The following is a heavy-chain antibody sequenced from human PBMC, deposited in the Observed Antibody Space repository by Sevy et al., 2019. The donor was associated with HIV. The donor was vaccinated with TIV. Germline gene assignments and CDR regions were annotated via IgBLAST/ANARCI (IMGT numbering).Heavy chain of an antibody. J-gene: IGHJ6*02. Sequence: GGSLRLSCVASGFTFHTYWMSWVRQAPGKGLEWVAHIKVDGSEIYHVDSVKGRFTISRDNAKNSLYLQMNSLRVEDTGVYYCARDCNSRTCLWGLDVWGQGTTVTVSS. CDR3: ARDCNSRTCLWGLDV. CDR1: GFTFHTYW. CDR2: IKVDGSEI. V-gene: IGHV3-7*03. D-gene: IGHD1-26*01.